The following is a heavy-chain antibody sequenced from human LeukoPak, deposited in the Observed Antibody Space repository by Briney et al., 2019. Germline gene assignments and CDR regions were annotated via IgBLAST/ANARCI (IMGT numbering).Heavy chain of an antibody. CDR1: GFTFSSYG. J-gene: IGHJ4*02. CDR2: ISYDGSNK. V-gene: IGHV3-30*18. Sequence: GRSLRLSCAASGFTFSSYGMHWVRQAPGKGLEWVAVISYDGSNKYYADSVKGRFTISRDNSKNTLYLQMNSLRAEDTAVYYCAKEMVSGYDSPYYFDYWGQGTLVTVSS. D-gene: IGHD5-12*01. CDR3: AKEMVSGYDSPYYFDY.